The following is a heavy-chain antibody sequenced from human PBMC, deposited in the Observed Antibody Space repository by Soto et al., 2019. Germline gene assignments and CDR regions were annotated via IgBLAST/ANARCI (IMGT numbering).Heavy chain of an antibody. Sequence: PGGSLRLSCAASGLTFSSYGMHRVRQAPGKGLGWVAVISYDGSNKYYADSVKGRFTISRDNSKNTLYLQMNSLRAEDTAVYYCAKGRLSNSGSYLLPIDYWGQGTLVTVSS. CDR2: ISYDGSNK. CDR3: AKGRLSNSGSYLLPIDY. CDR1: GLTFSSYG. J-gene: IGHJ4*02. D-gene: IGHD1-26*01. V-gene: IGHV3-30*18.